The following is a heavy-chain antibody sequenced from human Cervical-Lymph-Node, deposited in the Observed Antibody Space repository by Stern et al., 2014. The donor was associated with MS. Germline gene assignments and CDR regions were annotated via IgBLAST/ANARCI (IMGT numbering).Heavy chain of an antibody. CDR3: ARQTTAWASDV. CDR1: GYKFSIYW. V-gene: IGHV5-51*01. Sequence: VQLVESGAELIRPGESLKISCKGSGYKFSIYWIAWVRQMPGKGLEWMGILYPGDSETRYSPSSQGQVTRSADKSTSTAYLQWSSLNASDTAMYFCARQTTAWASDVWGQGTLVTVS. J-gene: IGHJ4*02. CDR2: LYPGDSET. D-gene: IGHD1-14*01.